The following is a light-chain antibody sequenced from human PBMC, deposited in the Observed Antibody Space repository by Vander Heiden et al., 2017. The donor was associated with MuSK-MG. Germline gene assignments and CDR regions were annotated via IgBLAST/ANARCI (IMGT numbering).Light chain of an antibody. V-gene: IGKV1-5*03. CDR2: MAS. CDR3: QQYISHAWT. J-gene: IGKJ1*01. CDR1: QTINNW. Sequence: DLQMTQSPSTLSASVGDTVTITCRAGQTINNWLAWYQQKPGKAPKVLIYMASNLQSGVPSRFSGSGSGTEFTLTISSLQPDDFATYYCQQYISHAWTFGQGTKVEIK.